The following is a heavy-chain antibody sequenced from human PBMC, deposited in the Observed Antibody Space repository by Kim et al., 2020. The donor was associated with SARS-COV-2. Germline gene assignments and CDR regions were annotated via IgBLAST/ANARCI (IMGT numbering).Heavy chain of an antibody. CDR1: GYTLTELS. Sequence: ASVKVSCKVSGYTLTELSMHWVRQAPGKGLEWMGGFDPEDGETIYAQKFQGRVTMTEDTSTDTAYMELSSLRSEDTAVYYCATSITIFGGFDPWGQGTLVNVSS. J-gene: IGHJ5*02. V-gene: IGHV1-24*01. CDR3: ATSITIFGGFDP. D-gene: IGHD3-3*01. CDR2: FDPEDGET.